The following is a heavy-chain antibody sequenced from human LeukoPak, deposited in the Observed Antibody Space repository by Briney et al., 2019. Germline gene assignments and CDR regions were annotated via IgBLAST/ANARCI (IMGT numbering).Heavy chain of an antibody. J-gene: IGHJ4*02. V-gene: IGHV5-10-1*01. CDR2: IDPSDSYT. Sequence: GESLRISCKGSGYSFTSYWISWVRQMPGKGLEWMGRIDPSDSYTNYSPSFQGHVTISADKSISTAYLQWSSLKASDTAMYYCASSELGYCSDGSCSYFDYWGQGTLVTVSS. D-gene: IGHD2-15*01. CDR1: GYSFTSYW. CDR3: ASSELGYCSDGSCSYFDY.